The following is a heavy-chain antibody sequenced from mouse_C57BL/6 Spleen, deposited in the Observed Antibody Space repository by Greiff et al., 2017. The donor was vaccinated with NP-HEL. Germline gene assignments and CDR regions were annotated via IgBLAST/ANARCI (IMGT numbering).Heavy chain of an antibody. CDR1: GYTFTDYY. CDR3: AGVTTVVGYFDV. J-gene: IGHJ1*03. CDR2: INPNNGGT. V-gene: IGHV1-26*01. D-gene: IGHD1-1*01. Sequence: VQLQQSGPELVKPGASVKISCKASGYTFTDYYMNWVKQSHGKSLEWIGDINPNNGGTSYNQKFKGKATLTVDKSSSTAYMELRSLTSEDSAVYYCAGVTTVVGYFDVWGTGTTVTVSS.